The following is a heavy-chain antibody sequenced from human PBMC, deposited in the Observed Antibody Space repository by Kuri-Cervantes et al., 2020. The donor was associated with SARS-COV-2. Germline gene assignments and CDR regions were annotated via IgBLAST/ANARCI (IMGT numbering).Heavy chain of an antibody. J-gene: IGHJ6*02. CDR1: GFTVSSNY. CDR2: IYSGGST. V-gene: IGHV3-53*01. Sequence: GESLKISCAASGFTVSSNYMSWVRQAPGKGLEWVSVIYSGGSTYYADSVKGRFTISRDNSKNTLYLQMNSLRAEDTAVYYCARDPRVATIYGIQYYGMDVWGQGTTVTVSS. CDR3: ARDPRVATIYGIQYYGMDV. D-gene: IGHD5-12*01.